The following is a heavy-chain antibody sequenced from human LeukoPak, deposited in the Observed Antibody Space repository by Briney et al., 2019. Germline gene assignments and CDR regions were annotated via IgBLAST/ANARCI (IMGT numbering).Heavy chain of an antibody. D-gene: IGHD3-22*01. Sequence: GGSLRLSCAVSGFSFSNAWMNWVRQAPGKGLEWVGRIKSKTDGGTTDYAAPVKGRFTISRDDSKNTLYLQMNSLKTEDTAVYYCTTDEDYYDSSTNFDYWGQGTLVTVSS. CDR2: IKSKTDGGTT. CDR3: TTDEDYYDSSTNFDY. J-gene: IGHJ4*02. CDR1: GFSFSNAW. V-gene: IGHV3-15*07.